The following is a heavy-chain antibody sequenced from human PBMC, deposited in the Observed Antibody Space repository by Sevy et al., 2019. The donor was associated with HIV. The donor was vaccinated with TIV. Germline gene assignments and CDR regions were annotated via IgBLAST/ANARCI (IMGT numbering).Heavy chain of an antibody. CDR3: AREPYFFDKSGYYWDY. V-gene: IGHV4-61*01. CDR2: VYHTGST. Sequence: SETLSLTCAVSGVSVSSDTYYWSWIRQPPGKGVEWIGYVYHTGSTNYSPSFKSRVTISVDTSKNQFSLRLFSVAAADTAVYYCAREPYFFDKSGYYWDYWCQGALVTVSS. CDR1: GVSVSSDTYY. J-gene: IGHJ4*02. D-gene: IGHD3-22*01.